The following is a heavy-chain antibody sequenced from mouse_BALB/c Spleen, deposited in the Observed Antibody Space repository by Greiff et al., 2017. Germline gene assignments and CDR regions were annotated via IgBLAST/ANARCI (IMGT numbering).Heavy chain of an antibody. CDR1: GFSLTSYG. J-gene: IGHJ4*01. CDR2: IWAGGST. D-gene: IGHD2-3*01. CDR3: ARDHDGYYNYAMDY. Sequence: VMLVESGPGLVAPSQSLSITCTVSGFSLTSYGVHWVRQPPGKGLEWLGVIWAGGSTNYNSALMSRLSISKDNSKSQVFLKMNSLQTDDTAMYYCARDHDGYYNYAMDYWGQGTSVTVSS. V-gene: IGHV2-9*02.